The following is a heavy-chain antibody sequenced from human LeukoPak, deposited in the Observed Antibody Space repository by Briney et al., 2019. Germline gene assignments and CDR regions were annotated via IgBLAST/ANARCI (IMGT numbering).Heavy chain of an antibody. D-gene: IGHD6-13*01. V-gene: IGHV4-59*01. CDR2: VYYSAGT. CDR1: GSSISPYY. J-gene: IGHJ4*02. Sequence: SETLSLTCTVSGSSISPYYWSWIRQPPGKGLEWIGYVYYSAGTNYNPSLKSRVTISVDTSKNQISLKLTSVTAADTAVYYCSRDLWAAGGTNNWGQGTLVAVSS. CDR3: SRDLWAAGGTNN.